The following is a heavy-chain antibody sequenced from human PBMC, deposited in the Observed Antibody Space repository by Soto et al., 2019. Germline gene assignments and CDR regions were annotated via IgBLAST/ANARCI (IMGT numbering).Heavy chain of an antibody. D-gene: IGHD3-10*01. CDR1: GFTFSSYW. Sequence: GGSLRLSCAASGFTFSSYWMSWVRQAPGKGLEWVANIKQDGSEKYYVDSVKGRFTISRDNAKNSLYLQMNSLRAEDTAVYYCARTMVRGVTNHDYWGQGTLVTVSS. CDR2: IKQDGSEK. J-gene: IGHJ4*02. CDR3: ARTMVRGVTNHDY. V-gene: IGHV3-7*05.